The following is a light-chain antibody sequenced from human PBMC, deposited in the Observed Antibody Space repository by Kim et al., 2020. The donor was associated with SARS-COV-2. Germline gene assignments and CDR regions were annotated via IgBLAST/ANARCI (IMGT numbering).Light chain of an antibody. CDR1: QYVSSW. CDR3: QQYYTYPWT. V-gene: IGKV1-5*03. CDR2: KAS. Sequence: ASVGDRVTIAGGASQYVSSWLAWYQQKPGRAPKLLLYKASDLQSGVPSRFSGSGYGTEFTLTIRRLQPDDVATYYCQQYYTYPWTFGQGTKVDIK. J-gene: IGKJ1*01.